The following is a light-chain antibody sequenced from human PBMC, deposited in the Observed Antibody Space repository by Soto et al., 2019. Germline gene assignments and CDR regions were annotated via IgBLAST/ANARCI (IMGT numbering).Light chain of an antibody. CDR1: QSIRNY. CDR2: TAS. V-gene: IGKV1-39*01. CDR3: QQYHNLWA. Sequence: DIQMTQSPSSLSASVGDRVTITCRASQSIRNYLNWYQQKPGKAAKVLIYTASSLQSGAPPRFSGSGSGTDFTLSIGRLQPEDFATDYCQQYHNLWAFGQVTKVEIK. J-gene: IGKJ1*01.